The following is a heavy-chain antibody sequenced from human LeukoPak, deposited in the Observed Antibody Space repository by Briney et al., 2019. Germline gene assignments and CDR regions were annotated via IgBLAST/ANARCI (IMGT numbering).Heavy chain of an antibody. V-gene: IGHV3-30*18. CDR1: GFTFSSYG. J-gene: IGHJ4*02. Sequence: GRSLRLSCAASGFTFSSYGMHWVRQAPGKGLEWVAVISYGGSNKFYADSVKGRFTISRDNSKNTLYLQMNSLRAEDTAVYYCAKDVGTIGYCSGGSCYAIDYWGQGTLVTVSS. D-gene: IGHD2-15*01. CDR3: AKDVGTIGYCSGGSCYAIDY. CDR2: ISYGGSNK.